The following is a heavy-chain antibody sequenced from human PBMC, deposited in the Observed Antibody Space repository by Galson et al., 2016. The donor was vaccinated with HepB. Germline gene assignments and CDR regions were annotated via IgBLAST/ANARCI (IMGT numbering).Heavy chain of an antibody. J-gene: IGHJ5*02. D-gene: IGHD3-16*02. V-gene: IGHV2-26*01. CDR2: ISSNDEK. Sequence: PALVKPTQTLTLTCTVSGFSLSDGRMGVSWIRQSPGKAPEWLAHISSNDEKSYSISLKTRLTISKDTSKSQVVLTMTNMDPVDTATYFCARAYDYVWGSYRLNWFDPWGQGTLVTVSS. CDR1: GFSLSDGRMG. CDR3: ARAYDYVWGSYRLNWFDP.